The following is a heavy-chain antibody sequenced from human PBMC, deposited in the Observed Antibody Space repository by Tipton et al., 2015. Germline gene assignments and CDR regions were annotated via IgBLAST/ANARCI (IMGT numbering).Heavy chain of an antibody. V-gene: IGHV4-34*01. D-gene: IGHD3-16*01. J-gene: IGHJ4*02. CDR3: ARIRGRYVIDY. Sequence: TLSLTCAVYSGSFSGYYWTWFRQSPGKGLEWIGDINDGGRTDYNPSLKSRVAMSVDMSKNQISLHLKSVTAADTAVYYCARIRGRYVIDYWGQGTLVIVSS. CDR1: SGSFSGYY. CDR2: INDGGRT.